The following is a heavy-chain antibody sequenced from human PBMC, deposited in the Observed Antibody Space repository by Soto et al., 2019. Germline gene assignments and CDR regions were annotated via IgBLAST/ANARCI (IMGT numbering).Heavy chain of an antibody. CDR2: IRNKANSYTT. V-gene: IGHV3-72*01. J-gene: IGHJ4*01. D-gene: IGHD2-15*01. CDR1: GFTFSDHY. Sequence: PGGSLRLSCAAFGFTFSDHYMHWVRQAPAKGLEWVGRIRNKANSYTTEYAASVKGRFTISSDDSKKLLFLQMYSLKPEDTAVYFCSREDICTTQYSFDYWGQGSLVTVSS. CDR3: SREDICTTQYSFDY.